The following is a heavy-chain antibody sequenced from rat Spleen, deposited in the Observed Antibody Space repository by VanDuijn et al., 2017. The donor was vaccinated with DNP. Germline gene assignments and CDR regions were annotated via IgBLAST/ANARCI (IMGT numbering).Heavy chain of an antibody. D-gene: IGHD1-3*01. CDR1: GFTFSDYY. Sequence: EVQLVESGGDLLQPGRSLKLSCAASGFTFSDYYMAWVRQPPTKGLEWVASISYDGGNTYYRDSVKGRFTISRDNAKSSLYLHMDSLRSEDTATYYCTTLNSGTYDSWGQGVMVTVSS. J-gene: IGHJ2*01. CDR3: TTLNSGTYDS. V-gene: IGHV5-20*01. CDR2: ISYDGGNT.